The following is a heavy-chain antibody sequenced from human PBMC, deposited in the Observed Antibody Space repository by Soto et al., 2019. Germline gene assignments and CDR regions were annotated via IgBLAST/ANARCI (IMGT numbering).Heavy chain of an antibody. Sequence: TSETLSLTCTVSGGSFSSSSYYWGWIRQLPGKGLEWIVSTYWTGSTYYTPSLKSRVTISVDTSKTQFSLKLSSVTAADTARYHCVRQMYYDSGGSDAFDIWGHGSMVTVSS. CDR2: TYWTGST. D-gene: IGHD3-22*01. CDR1: GGSFSSSSYY. CDR3: VRQMYYDSGGSDAFDI. V-gene: IGHV4-39*01. J-gene: IGHJ3*02.